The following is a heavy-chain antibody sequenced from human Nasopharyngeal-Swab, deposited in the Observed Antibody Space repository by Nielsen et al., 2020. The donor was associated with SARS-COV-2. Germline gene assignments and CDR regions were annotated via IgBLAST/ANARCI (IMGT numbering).Heavy chain of an antibody. D-gene: IGHD1-26*01. J-gene: IGHJ4*02. Sequence: GGSLRLSCTASGFTFGDYAMSWVRQAPGKGLEWVGSIRSKAYGGTTEYAASVKGRFTISRDDSKSIAYLQMNSLKTEDTAVYYCTRVGSYYYFDYWGQGTLVTVSS. CDR2: IRSKAYGGTT. V-gene: IGHV3-49*04. CDR3: TRVGSYYYFDY. CDR1: GFTFGDYA.